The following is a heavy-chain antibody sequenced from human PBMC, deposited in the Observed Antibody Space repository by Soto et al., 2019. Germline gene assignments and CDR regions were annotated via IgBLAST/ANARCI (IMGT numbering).Heavy chain of an antibody. V-gene: IGHV3-11*01. CDR1: GFTFNTYY. CDR3: ARVGLAAADLDH. Sequence: QVQLVESGGGLVKPGGSLRLSCEASGFTFNTYYMSWIRQASGKGLEWVSYISNSYDIIYYADSVKGRFTISRDNTKNSLYLQMNSLRAEDTAIYYCARVGLAAADLDHWGQGTLVTVSS. CDR2: ISNSYDII. J-gene: IGHJ4*02. D-gene: IGHD6-13*01.